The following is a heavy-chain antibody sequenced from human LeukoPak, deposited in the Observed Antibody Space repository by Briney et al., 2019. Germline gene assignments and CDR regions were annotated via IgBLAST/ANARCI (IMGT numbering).Heavy chain of an antibody. CDR1: GGSFSGYY. CDR3: AIDCSSTSCYRAPAGY. J-gene: IGHJ4*02. V-gene: IGHV4-34*01. CDR2: INHSGST. D-gene: IGHD2-2*01. Sequence: SETLSLTCAVYGGSFSGYYWSWIRQPPGKGLEWIGEINHSGSTNYNPSLKSRVTISVDTPKNQFSLKLSSVTAADTAVYYCAIDCSSTSCYRAPAGYWGQGTLVTVSS.